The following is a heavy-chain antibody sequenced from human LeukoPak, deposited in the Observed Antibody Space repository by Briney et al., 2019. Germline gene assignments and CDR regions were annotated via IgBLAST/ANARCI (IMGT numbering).Heavy chain of an antibody. CDR1: GYTFTSYG. CDR2: ISAYNGNT. V-gene: IGHV1-18*04. D-gene: IGHD6-19*01. Sequence: REASVKVSCKASGYTFTSYGISWVRQAPGQGLEWMGWISAYNGNTNYAQKLQGRVTTTTDTSTSTAYMELRSLRSDDTAVYYCAREFLLDSSGIFDPWGQGTLVTVSS. CDR3: AREFLLDSSGIFDP. J-gene: IGHJ5*02.